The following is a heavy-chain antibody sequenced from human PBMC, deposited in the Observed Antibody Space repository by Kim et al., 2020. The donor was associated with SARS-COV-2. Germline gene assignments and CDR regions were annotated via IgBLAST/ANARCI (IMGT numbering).Heavy chain of an antibody. CDR3: ARASLSNSFDS. V-gene: IGHV3-48*03. CDR2: ISSDGTPT. J-gene: IGHJ5*01. CDR1: GFPFSTYS. Sequence: GGSLRLSCITSGFPFSTYSMVWVRQAPGQGPEWVAFISSDGTPTYYADSVQGRFTISRDSAKNSLFLQMNSLRREDTAIYYCARASLSNSFDSWGQGTLV.